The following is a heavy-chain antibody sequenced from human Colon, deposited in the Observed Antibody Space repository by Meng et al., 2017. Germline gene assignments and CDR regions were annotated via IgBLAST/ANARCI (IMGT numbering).Heavy chain of an antibody. CDR1: GFTFTSYA. J-gene: IGHJ4*02. CDR3: ARDLYTSGRFDY. V-gene: IGHV1-3*01. D-gene: IGHD3-10*01. CDR2: ISVGNGNT. Sequence: QLLQSGTEVKKPGASVNVSCKTSGFTFTSYAIQWVRQAPGQSLEWMGWISVGNGNTKYSQKFQDRLTITRDTSASTAYMELSGLKSEDTAVYYCARDLYTSGRFDYWGQGTLVTVSS.